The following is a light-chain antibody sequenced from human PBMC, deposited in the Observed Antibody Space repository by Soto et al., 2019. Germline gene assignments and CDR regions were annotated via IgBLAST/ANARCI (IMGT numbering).Light chain of an antibody. CDR3: QQYNSYST. CDR2: AAS. J-gene: IGKJ1*01. V-gene: IGKV1-17*01. Sequence: QMTQSPSSLSASVGDRVTITCRASQSINNYLSWYQQRSGKAPNRLIFAASTLASGVPSRFSGSGSGTEFTLTISSLQPDDFATYYCQQYNSYSTFGQGTKVDI. CDR1: QSINNY.